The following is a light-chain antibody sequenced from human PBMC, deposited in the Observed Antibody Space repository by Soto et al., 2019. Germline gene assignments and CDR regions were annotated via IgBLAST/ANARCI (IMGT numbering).Light chain of an antibody. CDR3: SSYASSSALVV. CDR2: EDT. V-gene: IGLV2-14*02. Sequence: QSALTQPASVSGSPGQSITISCTGTFSDVGSYNLVSWYQQHPGKAPKLMIYEDTKRPSGVSNRFSGSKSGYTASLTISGLQAEDEADYYCSSYASSSALVVFGGGTKLTVL. J-gene: IGLJ2*01. CDR1: FSDVGSYNL.